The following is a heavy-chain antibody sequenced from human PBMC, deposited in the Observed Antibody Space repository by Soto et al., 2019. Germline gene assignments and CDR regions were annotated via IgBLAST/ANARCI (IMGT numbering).Heavy chain of an antibody. CDR2: INAGNGST. V-gene: IGHV1-18*01. CDR1: GYTFTSYG. D-gene: IGHD2-15*01. J-gene: IGHJ5*02. CDR3: ATDRGGYCSGGSCSEAWFDP. Sequence: ASVKVSCKASGYTFTSYGISWVRQAPGQGLEWMGWINAGNGSTNYSQKFQGRVSITRDTSASTAYMQLSRLRSEDTAVYYCATDRGGYCSGGSCSEAWFDPWGQGTLVTGLL.